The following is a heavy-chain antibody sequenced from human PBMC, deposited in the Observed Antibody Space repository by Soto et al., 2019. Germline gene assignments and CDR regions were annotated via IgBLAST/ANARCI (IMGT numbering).Heavy chain of an antibody. V-gene: IGHV3-21*01. D-gene: IGHD2-15*01. CDR2: ISSSSSYI. J-gene: IGHJ6*02. CDR3: AREYCSGGSCYSYYGMDV. CDR1: GFTFSSYS. Sequence: EVQLVESGGGLVKPGGSLRLSCAASGFTFSSYSMNWVRQAPGKGLEWVSSISSSSSYIYYADSVKGRFTISRDNAKNSLYLQMNSLRSEDTAVYYCAREYCSGGSCYSYYGMDVWGQGTTVTVSS.